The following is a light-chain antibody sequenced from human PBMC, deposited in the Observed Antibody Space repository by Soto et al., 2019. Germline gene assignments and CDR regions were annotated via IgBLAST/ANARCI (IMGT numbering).Light chain of an antibody. Sequence: EIVLTQSPGTLSLSPGERATLSCRASQSVSSSYLAWYQQKPGQAPRLFIYGASTSATGIPDRFSGSGSGTDFTLTISRLEPEDFAVYYCQQYGTSPRTFGQGTKVEIK. V-gene: IGKV3-20*01. J-gene: IGKJ1*01. CDR1: QSVSSSY. CDR2: GAS. CDR3: QQYGTSPRT.